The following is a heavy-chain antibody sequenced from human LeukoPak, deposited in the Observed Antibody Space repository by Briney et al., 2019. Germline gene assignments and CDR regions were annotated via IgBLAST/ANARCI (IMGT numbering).Heavy chain of an antibody. Sequence: GSLRLSCAASGFTFSSYGMHWVRQAPGKGLEWVAVIWYDGSNKYYADSVKGRFTISRDNSKNTLYLQMNSLRAEDTAVYYCARDALGYSSGWSLYYYYGMDVWGQGTTVTVSS. CDR2: IWYDGSNK. D-gene: IGHD6-19*01. CDR1: GFTFSSYG. V-gene: IGHV3-33*01. CDR3: ARDALGYSSGWSLYYYYGMDV. J-gene: IGHJ6*02.